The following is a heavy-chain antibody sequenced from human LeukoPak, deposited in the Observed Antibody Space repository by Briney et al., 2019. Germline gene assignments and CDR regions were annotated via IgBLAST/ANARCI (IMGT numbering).Heavy chain of an antibody. CDR2: ISSSGSTI. V-gene: IGHV3-11*04. J-gene: IGHJ4*02. CDR3: AKDQWLPGLDY. CDR1: GFTFSDYY. Sequence: GGSLRLSCAASGFTFSDYYMSWIRQAPGKGLEWVSYISSSGSTIYYADSVKGRFTISRDNAKYSLYLQMNSLRAEDTAVYYCAKDQWLPGLDYWGQGTLVTVSS. D-gene: IGHD3-22*01.